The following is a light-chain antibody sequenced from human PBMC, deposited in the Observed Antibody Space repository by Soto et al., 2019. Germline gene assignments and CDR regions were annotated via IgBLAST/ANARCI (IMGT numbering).Light chain of an antibody. V-gene: IGKV3-11*01. Sequence: EIVLTQSPATLSLSPGERATLSCRASQSIGSSLAWYQHKPGQAPRLLIYDASNRATSIPARFSGSGSGTDFTLTISSLGPEDFAVYYCQQRSNWPLLWTFAGGTKVEIK. CDR3: QQRSNWPLLWT. CDR1: QSIGSS. CDR2: DAS. J-gene: IGKJ4*01.